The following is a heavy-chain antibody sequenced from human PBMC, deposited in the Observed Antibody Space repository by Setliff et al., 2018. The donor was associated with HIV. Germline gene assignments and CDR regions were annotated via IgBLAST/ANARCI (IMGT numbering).Heavy chain of an antibody. J-gene: IGHJ4*02. CDR3: GRVTDKSDDPDDY. CDR2: IYYSGSA. D-gene: IGHD1-1*01. V-gene: IGHV4-31*03. Sequence: SETLSLTCTVSGASINTGGYYWSWIRQHPGKGLEYIGYIYYSGSAYYSPSLKSRVTLSLDTSENQFSLRLSSVTAADTAVYYCGRVTDKSDDPDDYWGQGTQVTVSS. CDR1: GASINTGGYY.